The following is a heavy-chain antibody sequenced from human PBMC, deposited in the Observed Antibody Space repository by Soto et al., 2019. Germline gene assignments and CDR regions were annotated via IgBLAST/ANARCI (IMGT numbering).Heavy chain of an antibody. V-gene: IGHV4-30-4*08. CDR2: IYYSGST. J-gene: IGHJ4*02. Sequence: SETLSLTCTVSGGSVSSARYHRGWIRQPPGKGLEWIGYIYYSGSTYYNPSLKSRVTISVDTSKNQFSLKLSSVTAADTAVYYCARGFFDILTGYYTGPMDYWGQGTLVTVSS. D-gene: IGHD3-9*01. CDR1: GGSVSSARYH. CDR3: ARGFFDILTGYYTGPMDY.